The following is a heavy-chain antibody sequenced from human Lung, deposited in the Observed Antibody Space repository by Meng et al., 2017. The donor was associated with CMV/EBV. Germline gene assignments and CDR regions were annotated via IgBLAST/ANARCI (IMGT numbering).Heavy chain of an antibody. J-gene: IGHJ4*02. CDR1: GGSVSSANYY. D-gene: IGHD6-6*01. CDR3: ARGEGGSIAARPLDY. V-gene: IGHV4-61*03. CDR2: IYYSGST. Sequence: GGSVSSANYYWSWIRQPPGKGMEDIGYIYYSGSTNYNPSPKGRATISGDTSKNHFSLKLSSVTAADTAVYYCARGEGGSIAARPLDYWGQGTLVTVSS.